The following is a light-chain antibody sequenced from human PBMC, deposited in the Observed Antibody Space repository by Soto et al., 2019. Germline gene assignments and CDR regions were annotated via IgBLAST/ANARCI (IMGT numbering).Light chain of an antibody. CDR3: QRYGSSRT. Sequence: EMVMTQSPATLSVSPGERATFSCRASQSVRSGNLAWYQHKRGQAPRLLIYGASSRATGIPDRFSGSGSGTDFTLTITRLEPEDFAIYYCQRYGSSRTFGQGTKVDIK. CDR2: GAS. CDR1: QSVRSGN. J-gene: IGKJ1*01. V-gene: IGKV3-20*01.